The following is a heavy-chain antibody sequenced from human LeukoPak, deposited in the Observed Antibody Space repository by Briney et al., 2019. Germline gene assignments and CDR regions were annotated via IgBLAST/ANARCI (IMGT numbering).Heavy chain of an antibody. Sequence: PGGSLRLSCAASGFNYSSYTMNWVRQAPGMGLEWLSYISASRGITYYADSVKGRFTISRDNAKNSLYLQMNSLKADDTAVYYCAREDCTNTKCFGGDDYWGQGTLVTVSS. V-gene: IGHV3-48*01. D-gene: IGHD2-8*01. CDR3: AREDCTNTKCFGGDDY. CDR1: GFNYSSYT. CDR2: ISASRGIT. J-gene: IGHJ4*02.